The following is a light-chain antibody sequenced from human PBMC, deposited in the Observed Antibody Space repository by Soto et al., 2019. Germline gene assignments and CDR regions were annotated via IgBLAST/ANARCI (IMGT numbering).Light chain of an antibody. V-gene: IGLV2-14*01. Sequence: QSALTQPASVSGSPGQSITISCTGTSSDVGGYNFVSWYQQHPGKAPKLMIYEVTDRPSGVSNRFSGSKSGSTASLTISGLQAEDEADYYCSSYTSRNTLAFGGGTKFTVL. CDR3: SSYTSRNTLA. CDR1: SSDVGGYNF. J-gene: IGLJ2*01. CDR2: EVT.